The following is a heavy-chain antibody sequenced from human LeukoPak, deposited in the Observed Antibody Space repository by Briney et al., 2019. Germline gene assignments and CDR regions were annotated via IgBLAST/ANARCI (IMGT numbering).Heavy chain of an antibody. CDR3: ARDLAPEDMIVIPPDAFDI. CDR2: ISAYNGNT. Sequence: GGSLRLSCAASGFTFSSYAMSWVRQAPGQGLEWMGWISAYNGNTNYAQKLQGRVTMTTDTSTSTAYMELRSLRSDDTAVYYCARDLAPEDMIVIPPDAFDIWGQGTMVTVSS. V-gene: IGHV1-18*01. J-gene: IGHJ3*02. CDR1: GFTFSSYA. D-gene: IGHD3-22*01.